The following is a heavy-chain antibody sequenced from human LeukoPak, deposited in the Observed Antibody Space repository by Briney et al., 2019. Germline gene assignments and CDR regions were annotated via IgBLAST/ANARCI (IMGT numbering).Heavy chain of an antibody. Sequence: GGSLRLSCAASGFTFSSYDMHWVRQAPGKGLEWVAVIWFDGSNKYYADSVKGRFTISRDNSKNTLYLQMNSLRAEDTAVYYCARPSGSSWYFDLWGRGTLVTVSS. V-gene: IGHV3-33*01. CDR3: ARPSGSSWYFDL. CDR1: GFTFSSYD. J-gene: IGHJ2*01. D-gene: IGHD1-26*01. CDR2: IWFDGSNK.